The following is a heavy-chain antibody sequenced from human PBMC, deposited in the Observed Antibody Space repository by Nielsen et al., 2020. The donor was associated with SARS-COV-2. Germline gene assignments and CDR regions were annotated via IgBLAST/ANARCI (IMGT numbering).Heavy chain of an antibody. Sequence: GESLKISCAASGFTFSDYYMSWIRQAPGKGLEWVSYISSSGSTIYYADSVKGRYTISRDNAKNSLYLQMNSLRAEDTAVYYCASTPPRGSSPGYWGQGTLVTVSS. CDR2: ISSSGSTI. J-gene: IGHJ4*02. V-gene: IGHV3-11*04. D-gene: IGHD6-13*01. CDR1: GFTFSDYY. CDR3: ASTPPRGSSPGY.